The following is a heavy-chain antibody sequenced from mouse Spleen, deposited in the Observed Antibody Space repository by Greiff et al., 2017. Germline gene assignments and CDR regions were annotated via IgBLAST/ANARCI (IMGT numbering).Heavy chain of an antibody. J-gene: IGHJ4*01. D-gene: IGHD3-2*02. Sequence: QVQLKESGAELVKPGASVKLSCKASGYTFTSYWMHWVKQRPGQGLEWIGMIHPNSGSTNYNEKFKSKATLTVDKSSSTAYMQLSSLTSEDSAVYYCARSRQLRLDYAMDYWGQGTSVTVSS. V-gene: IGHV1-64*01. CDR1: GYTFTSYW. CDR3: ARSRQLRLDYAMDY. CDR2: IHPNSGST.